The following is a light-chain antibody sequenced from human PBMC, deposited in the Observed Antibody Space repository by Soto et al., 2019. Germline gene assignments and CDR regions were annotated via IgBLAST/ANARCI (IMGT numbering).Light chain of an antibody. CDR1: QSVSSN. J-gene: IGKJ4*01. Sequence: EIVMTQSPGTLFVSPGERATLSCRASQSVSSNVAWYQQKPGQAPRLLIYGASTRATGIPARFSGSGSGTEFTLTISSLQSEDFAVYYCQQYNYWPPLTFGGGTKVEI. CDR3: QQYNYWPPLT. V-gene: IGKV3-15*01. CDR2: GAS.